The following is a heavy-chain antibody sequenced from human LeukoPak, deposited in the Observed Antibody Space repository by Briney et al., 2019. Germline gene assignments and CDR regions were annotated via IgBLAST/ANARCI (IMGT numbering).Heavy chain of an antibody. CDR3: AREVYGDYDYFDY. J-gene: IGHJ4*02. CDR1: GFTFSSYG. D-gene: IGHD4-17*01. V-gene: IGHV3-33*01. CDR2: IWYDGSNK. Sequence: PGRSLRLSCAASGFTFSSYGMHWVRQAPGKGLEWVAVIWYDGSNKYYADSVKGRFTISRDNSKNTLYLQMNSLRAEDTAVYYCAREVYGDYDYFDYWGRGTPVTVSS.